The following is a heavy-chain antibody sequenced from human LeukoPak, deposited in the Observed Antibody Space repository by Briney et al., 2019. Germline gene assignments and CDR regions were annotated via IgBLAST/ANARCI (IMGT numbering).Heavy chain of an antibody. D-gene: IGHD6-25*01. CDR1: GFTFSTYG. CDR3: AKGLAAGSQYFDY. V-gene: IGHV3-23*01. Sequence: GGSLRLSCAASGFTFSTYGMSWVRQAPGKGLEWVSAVGSDGINTAYADSVKGRFTISRDNSKNTLYLQLNSLRAEDTAVYYCAKGLAAGSQYFDYWGQGALVTVSS. CDR2: VGSDGINT. J-gene: IGHJ4*02.